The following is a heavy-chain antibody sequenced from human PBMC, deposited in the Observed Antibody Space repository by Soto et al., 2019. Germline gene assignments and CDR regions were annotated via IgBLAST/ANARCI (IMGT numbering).Heavy chain of an antibody. D-gene: IGHD1-26*01. CDR2: IYYSGST. CDR1: GDSVGNGPYY. Sequence: QVRLQESGPRLVKPSETLSLSCLVSGDSVGNGPYYWSWIRQSPGEGLEWIAYIYYSGSTNVNPSLESRVNISIDMSKNQFFLELRSVTGADAAVYFCARVGSSCHSGGCYYYYGLGVWGQGTTVAISS. V-gene: IGHV4-61*01. CDR3: ARVGSSCHSGGCYYYYGLGV. J-gene: IGHJ6*02.